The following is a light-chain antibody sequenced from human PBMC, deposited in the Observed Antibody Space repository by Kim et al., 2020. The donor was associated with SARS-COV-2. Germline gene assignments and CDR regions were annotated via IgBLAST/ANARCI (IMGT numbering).Light chain of an antibody. CDR3: NSRDSSTNQLL. V-gene: IGLV3-19*01. J-gene: IGLJ2*01. Sequence: SSELTQDPAVSVALGQTVTITCQGDSLRNYYTTWYQQKPGQAPVVVIYGKSNRLSGIPDRFSGSTAGNTASLTIAGAQAEDEADYYCNSRDSSTNQLLFG. CDR1: SLRNYY. CDR2: GKS.